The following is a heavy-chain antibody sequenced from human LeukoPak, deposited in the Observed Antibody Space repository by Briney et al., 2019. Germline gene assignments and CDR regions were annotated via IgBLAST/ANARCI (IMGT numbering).Heavy chain of an antibody. CDR1: GYTFTSYG. J-gene: IGHJ4*02. V-gene: IGHV1-18*01. CDR3: AGDVNVVVTAIPFDY. D-gene: IGHD2-21*02. CDR2: ISAYNGNT. Sequence: AASVKVSCKASGYTFTSYGISWVRQAPGQGLEWMGWISAYNGNTNYAQKLQGRVTMTTDTSTSTAYMELRSLRSDDTAVYYCAGDVNVVVTAIPFDYWGQGTLVTVSS.